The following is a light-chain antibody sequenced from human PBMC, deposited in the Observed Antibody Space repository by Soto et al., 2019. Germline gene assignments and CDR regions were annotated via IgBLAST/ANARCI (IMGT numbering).Light chain of an antibody. J-gene: IGKJ1*01. Sequence: EIVLTQSTGTLSLSPGERATLACRASQSVSSSYLAWYQQKPGQAPRLLIYGSSSRATGIPDRFSGSGSGTDFTLIISRLEPEEFAVYYCQQYGSSRTFGQGTKVEIK. CDR3: QQYGSSRT. CDR2: GSS. CDR1: QSVSSSY. V-gene: IGKV3-20*01.